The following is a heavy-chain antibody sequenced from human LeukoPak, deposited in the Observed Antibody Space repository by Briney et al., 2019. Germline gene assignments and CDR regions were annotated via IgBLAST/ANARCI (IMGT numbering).Heavy chain of an antibody. CDR1: GGSFSGYY. Sequence: PSETLSLTCAVYGGSFSGYYWSWIRQPPGKGLEWIGEINHSGSTNYNPSLKSRVTISVDTSKSQFSLKLSSVTAADTAVYYCAREGSVGSRTFDYWGQGTLVTVSS. J-gene: IGHJ4*02. D-gene: IGHD1-14*01. CDR2: INHSGST. CDR3: AREGSVGSRTFDY. V-gene: IGHV4-34*01.